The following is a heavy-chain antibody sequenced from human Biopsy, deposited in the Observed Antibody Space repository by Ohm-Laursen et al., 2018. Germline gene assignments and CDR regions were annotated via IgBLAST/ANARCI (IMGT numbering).Heavy chain of an antibody. CDR2: IFYSGIT. V-gene: IGHV4-39*01. CDR3: ARHPTGFWFDP. J-gene: IGHJ5*02. CDR1: GGSVSSNVAY. Sequence: SETLSLTCTVSGGSVSSNVAYWAWIRQPPGKGLESIGSIFYSGITYYNLSLQSRVTMSVDTSKNQFSLNLTSVTAADTAVYYCARHPTGFWFDPWGQGTLVIVSS.